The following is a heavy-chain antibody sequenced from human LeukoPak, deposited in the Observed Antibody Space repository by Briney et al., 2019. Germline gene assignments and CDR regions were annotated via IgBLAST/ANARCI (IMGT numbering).Heavy chain of an antibody. J-gene: IGHJ3*02. D-gene: IGHD6-19*01. CDR3: ASAQGITVAGTNDAFDI. Sequence: ASVKVSCKASGDTFSSYAISWVRQAPGQGLEWMGGIIPIFGTANYAQKFQGRVTIRTDESTSTAYREVSSLTSEDTAVYYCASAQGITVAGTNDAFDIWGQGTMVTVSS. CDR2: IIPIFGTA. V-gene: IGHV1-69*05. CDR1: GDTFSSYA.